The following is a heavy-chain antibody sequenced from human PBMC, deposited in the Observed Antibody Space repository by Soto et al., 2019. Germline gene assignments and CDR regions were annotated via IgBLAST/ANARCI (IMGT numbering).Heavy chain of an antibody. CDR2: ISSGSSTI. J-gene: IGHJ4*02. CDR1: GFTFSSYS. V-gene: IGHV3-48*01. Sequence: VQLVESGGGLVQPGGSLRLSCAASGFTFSSYSMNWVRQAPGKGLEWVSYISSGSSTIYYADAVRGRFTISRDNAKNSLYLQMNSLRAEDTAVYYCARESLDYWGQGTLVTVSS. CDR3: ARESLDY.